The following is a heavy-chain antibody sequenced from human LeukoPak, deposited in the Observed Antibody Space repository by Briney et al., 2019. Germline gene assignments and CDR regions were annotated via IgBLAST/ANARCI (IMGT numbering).Heavy chain of an antibody. Sequence: GASVKVSCKASGYTFTGYYMHWVRQAPGQGLGWMGWINPNSGGTNYAQKFQGRVTMTRDTSISTAYMELSRLRSDDTAVYYCAREFMGLHYFDYWGQGTLVTVSS. CDR3: AREFMGLHYFDY. CDR1: GYTFTGYY. CDR2: INPNSGGT. D-gene: IGHD3-10*01. V-gene: IGHV1-2*02. J-gene: IGHJ4*02.